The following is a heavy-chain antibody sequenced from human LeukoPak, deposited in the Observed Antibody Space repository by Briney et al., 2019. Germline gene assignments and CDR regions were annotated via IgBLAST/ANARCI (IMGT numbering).Heavy chain of an antibody. CDR3: VIDRGLPFPFDY. CDR1: GFTFSSYA. J-gene: IGHJ4*02. CDR2: ISGSGGST. Sequence: PGGSLRLSCAASGFTFSSYAMSWARQAPGKGLEWVSAISGSGGSTYYADSVKGRFTISRDNSKNTLYLQMNSLRADDTAVYYCVIDRGLPFPFDYWGQGTLVTVSS. V-gene: IGHV3-23*01. D-gene: IGHD4-11*01.